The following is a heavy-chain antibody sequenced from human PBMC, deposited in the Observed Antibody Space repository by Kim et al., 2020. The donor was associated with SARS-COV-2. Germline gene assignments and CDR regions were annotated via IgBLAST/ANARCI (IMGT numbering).Heavy chain of an antibody. J-gene: IGHJ4*02. V-gene: IGHV3-33*05. CDR3: ARDISSRYFDY. Sequence: GGSLRLSCGASGFSFNNFGMHWVRQAPGKGLEWVAVVSYDGKYKSHTDSVKGRFTISRDNAKNTLYLQMNSLRAEDTAVYYCARDISSRYFDYSGQGTLV. CDR1: GFSFNNFG. CDR2: VSYDGKYK. D-gene: IGHD3-16*02.